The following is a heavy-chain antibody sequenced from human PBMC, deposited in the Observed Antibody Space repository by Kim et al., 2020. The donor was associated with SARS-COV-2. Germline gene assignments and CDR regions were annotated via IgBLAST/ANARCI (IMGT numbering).Heavy chain of an antibody. J-gene: IGHJ4*02. CDR2: IYYSGST. CDR3: AKIYAWVDY. D-gene: IGHD4-17*01. CDR1: GGSISSSSYY. V-gene: IGHV4-39*01. Sequence: SETLSLTCTVSGGSISSSSYYWGWIRQPPGKGLEWIGSIYYSGSTYYNPSLKSRVTISVDTSKNQFSLKLSSVTAADTAVYYCAKIYAWVDYWGQGTLVTVSS.